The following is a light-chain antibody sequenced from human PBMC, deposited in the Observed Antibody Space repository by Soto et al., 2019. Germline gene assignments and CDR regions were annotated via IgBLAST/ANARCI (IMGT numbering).Light chain of an antibody. CDR1: SSDVGGYNY. Sequence: QSVLTQPASVSGSPGQSITISCTGTSSDVGGYNYVSWYQQHPGKAPKLMIYAVSNRPSGVSSRFSGSKFGNTASLTISGLQAEDEADYYCSSYTSSRTRVFGTGTKLTVL. J-gene: IGLJ1*01. CDR3: SSYTSSRTRV. CDR2: AVS. V-gene: IGLV2-14*01.